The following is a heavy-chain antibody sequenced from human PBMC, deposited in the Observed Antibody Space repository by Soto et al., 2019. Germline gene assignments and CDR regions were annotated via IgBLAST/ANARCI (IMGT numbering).Heavy chain of an antibody. D-gene: IGHD2-21*02. CDR3: ARHPVAYCGGDCRTFDY. V-gene: IGHV3-30-3*01. Sequence: GGSLRLSCAASGFTFSSYAMHWVRQAPGKGLEWVAVISYDGSNKYYADSVKGRFTISRDNSKNTLYLQMNSLRAEDTAVYYCARHPVAYCGGDCRTFDYWGQGTLVTVSS. J-gene: IGHJ4*02. CDR2: ISYDGSNK. CDR1: GFTFSSYA.